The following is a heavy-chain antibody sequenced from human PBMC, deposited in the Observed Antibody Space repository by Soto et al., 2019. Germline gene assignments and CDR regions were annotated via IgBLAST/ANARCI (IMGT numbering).Heavy chain of an antibody. D-gene: IGHD5-12*01. CDR3: AGYVDIVATIQDWFDP. CDR1: GGSISSYY. V-gene: IGHV4-59*01. Sequence: PSETLSLTCTVSGGSISSYYWSWIRQPPGKGLEWIGYIYYSGSTNYNPSLKSRVTISVDTSKNQFSLKLSSVTAADTAVYYCAGYVDIVATIQDWFDPWGQGTLVTVSS. J-gene: IGHJ5*02. CDR2: IYYSGST.